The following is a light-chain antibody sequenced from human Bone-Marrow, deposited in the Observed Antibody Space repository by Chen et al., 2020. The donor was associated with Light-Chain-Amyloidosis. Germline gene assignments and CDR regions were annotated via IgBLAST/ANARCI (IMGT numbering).Light chain of an antibody. CDR2: RDT. V-gene: IGLV3-25*03. Sequence: SYALTQRPSVSVSPGQPARITCSGDDLPTKYAYWYQQKPGQAPVLVIHRDTERPSGISERFSGSSSGTTATLTISGVQAEDEADYHCQSADSSGTYEVIFGGGTKLTVL. CDR1: DLPTKY. CDR3: QSADSSGTYEVI. J-gene: IGLJ2*01.